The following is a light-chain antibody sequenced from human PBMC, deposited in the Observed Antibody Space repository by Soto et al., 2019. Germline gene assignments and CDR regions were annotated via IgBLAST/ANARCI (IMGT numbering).Light chain of an antibody. J-gene: IGKJ1*01. Sequence: EIVLTPSPGTLSLSPGERATLSCSASQSVSSSYLAWYQQKPGQAPRLLIYGASSRATGIPDRFSGSGSGTDFTLTISRLEPEDFAVYYCQQYGNSSQTFGQGTKVDIK. CDR3: QQYGNSSQT. CDR1: QSVSSSY. V-gene: IGKV3-20*01. CDR2: GAS.